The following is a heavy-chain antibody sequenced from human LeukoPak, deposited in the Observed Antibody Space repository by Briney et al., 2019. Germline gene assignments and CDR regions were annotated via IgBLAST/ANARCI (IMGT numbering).Heavy chain of an antibody. Sequence: SETLSLTCTVSNGSISSFYWTWIRQPPGKGLEWIGYIYYTGTTDYNPSLKSRVTISVDASKNQFSLKLSSVTAADTAVYYCARGYGRYFDYWGQGTLVTVSS. V-gene: IGHV4-59*01. CDR1: NGSISSFY. D-gene: IGHD5-18*01. CDR2: IYYTGTT. CDR3: ARGYGRYFDY. J-gene: IGHJ4*02.